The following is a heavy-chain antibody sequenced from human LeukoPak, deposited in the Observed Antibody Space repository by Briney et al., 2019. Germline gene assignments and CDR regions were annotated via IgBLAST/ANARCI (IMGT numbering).Heavy chain of an antibody. J-gene: IGHJ6*02. V-gene: IGHV3-23*01. Sequence: PGGSLRLSCAASGFTFSSYAMSWVRQAPGKGLEWVSAISGSGDSTYYGDSVKDRFTISRDNSKNTLYLQMNSLRAEDTALYHCARNNGMDVWGQGTTVIVSS. CDR2: ISGSGDST. CDR3: ARNNGMDV. CDR1: GFTFSSYA.